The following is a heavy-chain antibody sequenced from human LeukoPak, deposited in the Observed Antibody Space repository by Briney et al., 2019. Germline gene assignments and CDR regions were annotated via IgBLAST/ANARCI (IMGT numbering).Heavy chain of an antibody. CDR1: GFTFSSYA. D-gene: IGHD3-22*01. V-gene: IGHV3-23*01. CDR2: ISGSGGST. J-gene: IGHJ4*02. CDR3: AKQVLEVVITMAY. Sequence: GGSLRLSCAASGFTFSSYAMSLVRQAPGKGLQWVSAISGSGGSTYYADSVKGRFTISRDNSKNTLYLQMNSLRAEDTAVYYCAKQVLEVVITMAYWGQGTLVTVSS.